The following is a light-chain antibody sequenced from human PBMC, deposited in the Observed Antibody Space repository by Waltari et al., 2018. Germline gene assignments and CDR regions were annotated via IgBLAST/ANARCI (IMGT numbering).Light chain of an antibody. J-gene: IGKJ4*01. V-gene: IGKV1-9*01. Sequence: DIQLTQSPSFLSASVGDRVTITCRASHGISIFLAWYQQKPGKAPNLLVYAVSTLQSGVPSRFSVSGSGTEFTLTVSSLQPEDFATYYCQRLNSFPLTFGGGTKVGI. CDR1: HGISIF. CDR3: QRLNSFPLT. CDR2: AVS.